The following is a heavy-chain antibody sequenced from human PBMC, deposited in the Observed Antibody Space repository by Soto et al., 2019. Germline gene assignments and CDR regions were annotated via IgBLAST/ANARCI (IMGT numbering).Heavy chain of an antibody. CDR2: ISIRGGDE. V-gene: IGHV3-30*03. Sequence: QVQLVESGGGVVQPGKSLRLSCAASGFTFSSYAMHWARQAPGKGLEWVTVISIRGGDEYYAESVRGRFTISRDDSKNTLYLQMDSRRVEDTAVYSCAGGTIVARQPFDYWGQGTLVTVSS. CDR3: AGGTIVARQPFDY. D-gene: IGHD6-6*01. J-gene: IGHJ4*02. CDR1: GFTFSSYA.